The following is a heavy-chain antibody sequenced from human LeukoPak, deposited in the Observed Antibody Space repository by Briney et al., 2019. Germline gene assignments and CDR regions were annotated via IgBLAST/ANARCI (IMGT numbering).Heavy chain of an antibody. J-gene: IGHJ4*02. D-gene: IGHD3-22*01. CDR1: GYTFTGYY. Sequence: ASVTVSCKASGYTFTGYYMHWVRQAPGQGLEWMGWINPNSGGTNYAQKFQGRVTMTRDTSISTAYMELSRLRSDDTAVYYCARGYYYDSSGYYYWGQGTLVTVSS. CDR2: INPNSGGT. V-gene: IGHV1-2*02. CDR3: ARGYYYDSSGYYY.